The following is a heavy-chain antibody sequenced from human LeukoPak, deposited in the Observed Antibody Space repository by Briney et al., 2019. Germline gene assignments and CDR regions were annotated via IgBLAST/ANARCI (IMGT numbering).Heavy chain of an antibody. CDR2: ISSCSSYT. J-gene: IGHJ4*02. D-gene: IGHD2-2*01. CDR3: ARVRAIVVVPAALYYFDY. CDR1: RFTFSDYY. V-gene: IGHV3-11*06. Sequence: GGSLRLSCAASRFTFSDYYMRWIRQAPGKGLAWVSYISSCSSYTNYADSVKGRFTISRDNAKNSLYLQMNSLRAEDTAVYYCARVRAIVVVPAALYYFDYWGQGTRVTVSS.